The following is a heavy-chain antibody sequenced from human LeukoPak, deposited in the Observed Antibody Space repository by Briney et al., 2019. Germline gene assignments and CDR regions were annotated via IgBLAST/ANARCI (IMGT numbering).Heavy chain of an antibody. CDR2: ISGSGDDT. Sequence: GGSLRLSCAASGFTFSNFAMSWVRQAPGKGLEWVSAISGSGDDTYYADSVKGRFTISRDNAKNTLYLQMNTLSAEDTAVYYCARRLHYYDILTDYYRVSGMDVWGQATTVTVSS. V-gene: IGHV3-23*01. CDR3: ARRLHYYDILTDYYRVSGMDV. J-gene: IGHJ6*02. D-gene: IGHD3-9*01. CDR1: GFTFSNFA.